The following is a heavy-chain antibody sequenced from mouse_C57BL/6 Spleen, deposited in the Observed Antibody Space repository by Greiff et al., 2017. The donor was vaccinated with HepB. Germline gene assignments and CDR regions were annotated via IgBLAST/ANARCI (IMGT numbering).Heavy chain of an antibody. CDR3: SRGDDYDSYYFDY. CDR1: GYSFTDYN. Sequence: VQLKQSGPELVKPGASVKISCKASGYSFTDYNMNWVKQSNGKSLEWIGVINPNYGTTSYNQKFKGKATLTVDQSSSTAYMQLNSLTSEDSAVYYCSRGDDYDSYYFDYWGQGTTLTVSS. J-gene: IGHJ2*01. CDR2: INPNYGTT. D-gene: IGHD2-4*01. V-gene: IGHV1-39*01.